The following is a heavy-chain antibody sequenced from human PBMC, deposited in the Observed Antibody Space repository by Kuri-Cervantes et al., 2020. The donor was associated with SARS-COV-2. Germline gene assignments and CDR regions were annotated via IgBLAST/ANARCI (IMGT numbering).Heavy chain of an antibody. Sequence: ESLKISCVVYGGSFSVYYWNWIRQPPGKGQDWIGEINHGGSNNYNPSLKSRVTVSVGTSKNQYSLKLSSVTAADTAVYYCARGTYDFWTLDYWGQGTLVTVSS. CDR1: GGSFSVYY. V-gene: IGHV4-34*01. CDR3: ARGTYDFWTLDY. CDR2: INHGGSN. D-gene: IGHD3-3*01. J-gene: IGHJ4*02.